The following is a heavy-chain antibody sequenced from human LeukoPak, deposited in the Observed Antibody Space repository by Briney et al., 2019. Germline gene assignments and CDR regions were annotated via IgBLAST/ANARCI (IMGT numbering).Heavy chain of an antibody. V-gene: IGHV5-51*01. D-gene: IGHD5-18*01. CDR3: ARQADLDTAMGDY. Sequence: GESLKIPCKGSGYSFTSYWIGWVRQMPGKGLEWMGIIYPGDSDTRYSPSFQGQVTISADKSISTAYLQWSSLKASDTAMYYCARQADLDTAMGDYWGQGTLVTVSS. J-gene: IGHJ4*02. CDR1: GYSFTSYW. CDR2: IYPGDSDT.